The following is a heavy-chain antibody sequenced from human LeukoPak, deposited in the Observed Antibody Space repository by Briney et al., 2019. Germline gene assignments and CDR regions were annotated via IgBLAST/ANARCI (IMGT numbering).Heavy chain of an antibody. J-gene: IGHJ4*02. CDR2: INRGST. CDR1: GFAFTTYA. CDR3: AKALTSGWYLFDY. V-gene: IGHV3-23*01. D-gene: IGHD6-19*01. Sequence: PGGSHRLSCAASGFAFTTYAMNWVRQAPGKGLVWGLAINRGSTYYTDSLKGRFTISRDNSKNTLYLQMNSVRGEDTAVYYCAKALTSGWYLFDYWGQGTLVTVAS.